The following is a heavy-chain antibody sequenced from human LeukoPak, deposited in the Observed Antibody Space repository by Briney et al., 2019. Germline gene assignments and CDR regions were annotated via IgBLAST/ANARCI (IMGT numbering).Heavy chain of an antibody. J-gene: IGHJ2*01. CDR3: ARLTDWHFDL. Sequence: TSETLSLTCTVSGGSISSSSYYWGWIRQPPGKGLEWIGSIYYSGSSYYNPALKSRVTISVDTSKNQFSLKLSSVTAADTAVYYCARLTDWHFDLWGRGTLVTVSS. V-gene: IGHV4-39*01. CDR1: GGSISSSSYY. CDR2: IYYSGSS.